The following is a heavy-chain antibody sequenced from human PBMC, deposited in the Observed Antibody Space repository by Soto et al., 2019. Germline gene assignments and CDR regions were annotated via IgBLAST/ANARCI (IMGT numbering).Heavy chain of an antibody. CDR3: ARMASFYCSGGSCYPTYGMDV. J-gene: IGHJ6*02. CDR2: ISYDGSNK. Sequence: QVQLVESGGXVVQPGRSLXLSCAASGFTFSSYAMHWVRQAPGKXLEWVAVISYDGSNKYYADSVKGRFTISRDNSKNTLYLQMNSLRAEDTAVYYCARMASFYCSGGSCYPTYGMDVWGQGTTVTVSS. CDR1: GFTFSSYA. V-gene: IGHV3-30-3*01. D-gene: IGHD2-15*01.